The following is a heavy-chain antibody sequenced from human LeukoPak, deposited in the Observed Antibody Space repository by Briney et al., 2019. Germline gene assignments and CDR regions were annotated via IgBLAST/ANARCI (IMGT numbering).Heavy chain of an antibody. J-gene: IGHJ4*02. CDR1: GGSISSSRYY. D-gene: IGHD2-2*01. V-gene: IGHV4-39*07. Sequence: SETLSLTCTVSGGSISSSRYYWGWIRQFPGKGLEWIGSMYQSGSTYYNPSLKSRVTISVDTSKNQFSLKLSSVTVEDTAVYYCARGGCGSASCSQTNFDYWGQGTLVSVSS. CDR3: ARGGCGSASCSQTNFDY. CDR2: MYQSGST.